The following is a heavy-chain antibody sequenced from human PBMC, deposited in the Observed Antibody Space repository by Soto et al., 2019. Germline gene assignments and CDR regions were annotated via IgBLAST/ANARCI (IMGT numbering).Heavy chain of an antibody. D-gene: IGHD3-3*01. CDR2: IKSKTDGGTT. CDR1: GFTFSNAW. J-gene: IGHJ4*02. V-gene: IGHV3-15*01. CDR3: TTKDITIFGEVDY. Sequence: EVQLVESGGGLVKPGGSLRLSCAASGFTFSNAWMSWVRQAPGKGLEWVGRIKSKTDGGTTDYAAPVKGRFTISRDDSKNTLYLQMNSLKTEDTAVYYCTTKDITIFGEVDYWGQGTLVTVSS.